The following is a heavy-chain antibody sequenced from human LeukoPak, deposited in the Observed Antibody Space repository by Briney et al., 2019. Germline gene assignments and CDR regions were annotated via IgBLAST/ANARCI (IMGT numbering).Heavy chain of an antibody. CDR1: GFTFSSYA. D-gene: IGHD1-1*01. J-gene: IGHJ4*02. V-gene: IGHV3-23*01. Sequence: GGSQRLSCAASGFTFSSYAMSWVRQAPGKGLEWVSAISGSDGTTYYADSVKGRFTISRDNSKYTLSLQMNSLRAEDTAVYYCAKVDNWKYGHHDYWGQGTLVTVSS. CDR3: AKVDNWKYGHHDY. CDR2: ISGSDGTT.